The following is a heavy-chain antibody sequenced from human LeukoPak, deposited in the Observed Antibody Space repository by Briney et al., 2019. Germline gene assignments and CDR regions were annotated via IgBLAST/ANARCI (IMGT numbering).Heavy chain of an antibody. J-gene: IGHJ4*02. V-gene: IGHV4-59*01. D-gene: IGHD5-24*01. Sequence: SETLSLTCTVSGGSISSYYWSWIRQPPGKGLEWIGYIYCSGSTNYNPSLKSRVTISVDTSKNQFSLKLSSVTAADTAVYYCALRRDGFLPFDYWGQGTLVTVSS. CDR1: GGSISSYY. CDR2: IYCSGST. CDR3: ALRRDGFLPFDY.